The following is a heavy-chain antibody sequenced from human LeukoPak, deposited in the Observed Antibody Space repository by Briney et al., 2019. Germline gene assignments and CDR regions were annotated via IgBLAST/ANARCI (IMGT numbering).Heavy chain of an antibody. Sequence: SETLSLTCTVSGGSIGSGDYYWRWIRQPPGKGLEWIGYIYYSGSTYYNPSLKSRVTISVDTSKNQFSLKLSSVTAADTAVYYCARTAPREMITMVRGVQEDYWGQGTLVTVSS. J-gene: IGHJ4*02. V-gene: IGHV4-30-4*01. CDR3: ARTAPREMITMVRGVQEDY. CDR1: GGSIGSGDYY. D-gene: IGHD3-10*01. CDR2: IYYSGST.